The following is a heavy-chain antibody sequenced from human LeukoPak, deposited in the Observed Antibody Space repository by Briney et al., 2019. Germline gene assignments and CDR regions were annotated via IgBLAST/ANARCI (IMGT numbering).Heavy chain of an antibody. J-gene: IGHJ4*02. CDR1: GGSISSYY. Sequence: PSETLSLTCTVSGGSISSYYWTWIRQPAGKGLEWIGRIYTSGSTNYNPSLKSRVTISVDTSKNQFSLKLSSVTAADTAVYYCAGESQTTWYFDYWGQGTLVTVSS. D-gene: IGHD1-1*01. CDR3: AGESQTTWYFDY. CDR2: IYTSGST. V-gene: IGHV4-4*07.